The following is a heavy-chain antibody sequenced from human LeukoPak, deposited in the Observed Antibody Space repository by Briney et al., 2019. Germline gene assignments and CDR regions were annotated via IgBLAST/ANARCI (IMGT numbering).Heavy chain of an antibody. J-gene: IGHJ5*02. V-gene: IGHV1-8*01. CDR2: MNPTSGNT. Sequence: ASVKVSCKASRYTFINYDLNWVRQAPGQGLEWMGWMNPTSGNTGYAQKFQGRVTMTRDTSISTAYMELTSLRYEDTAVYYCARDYGGNSGWFDPWGQGTLVTVSS. CDR3: ARDYGGNSGWFDP. D-gene: IGHD4-23*01. CDR1: RYTFINYD.